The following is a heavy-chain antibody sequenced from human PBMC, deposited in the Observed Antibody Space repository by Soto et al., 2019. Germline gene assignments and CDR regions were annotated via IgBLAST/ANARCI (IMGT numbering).Heavy chain of an antibody. D-gene: IGHD6-19*01. V-gene: IGHV4-39*01. Sequence: QLQLQESGPGLVKPSETLSLTCTVSGGSIRSSSYYWGCIRQPPGKGLEWIGSIYYSGSTYYNPYLKSRVTISVDTSKNQFPLKLSSVTAADTAVYFCARHGAVAGTYYFDYWGQGTLVTVSS. CDR2: IYYSGST. CDR1: GGSIRSSSYY. J-gene: IGHJ4*02. CDR3: ARHGAVAGTYYFDY.